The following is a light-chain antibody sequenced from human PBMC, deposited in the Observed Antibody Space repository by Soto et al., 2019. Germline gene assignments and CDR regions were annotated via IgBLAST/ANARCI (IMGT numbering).Light chain of an antibody. CDR1: QSISSG. V-gene: IGKV1-5*01. CDR2: DAS. Sequence: DIQMTQSPSTLSASVGDRVTITCRSRQSISSGVAWYQQKPGKAPKLLIYDASSLESGVPSRYSGSGSGTEFTLTLSSLQPDDFASYCCQQYNSYWTFGQGTEVEIK. J-gene: IGKJ1*01. CDR3: QQYNSYWT.